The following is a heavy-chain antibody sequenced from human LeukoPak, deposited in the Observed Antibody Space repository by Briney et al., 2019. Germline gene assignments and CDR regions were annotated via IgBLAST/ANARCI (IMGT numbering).Heavy chain of an antibody. J-gene: IGHJ4*02. V-gene: IGHV3-11*01. CDR2: VTNTGRST. CDR1: GFSHNEYY. Sequence: GVPLRLPCALSGFSHNEYYMNWVRQAPGKGLEWISYVTNTGRSTNYADSVKGRFTISRDSAKNSVSLQLSSLTAEDTAVYYCARGRRGSYYTFQVWGQGTLVSVSS. CDR3: ARGRRGSYYTFQV. D-gene: IGHD3-16*01.